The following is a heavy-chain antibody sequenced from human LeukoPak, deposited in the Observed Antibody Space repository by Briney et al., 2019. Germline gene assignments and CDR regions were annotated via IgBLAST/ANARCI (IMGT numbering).Heavy chain of an antibody. V-gene: IGHV3-21*04. CDR3: ARHRPRNWNYYDY. J-gene: IGHJ4*02. D-gene: IGHD1-1*01. CDR1: GFTFSSYS. Sequence: GGSLRLSCAASGFTFSSYSMNWVRQAPGKGLEWVSSISSSSSYIYYADSVKGRFTISGDNSKNTLYLQMNSLRAEDTAVYYCARHRPRNWNYYDYWGQGTLVTVSS. CDR2: ISSSSSYI.